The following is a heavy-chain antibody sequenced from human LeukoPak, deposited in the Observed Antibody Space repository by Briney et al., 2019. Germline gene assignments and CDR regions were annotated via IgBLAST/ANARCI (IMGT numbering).Heavy chain of an antibody. J-gene: IGHJ4*02. V-gene: IGHV4-30-2*01. CDR1: GGSFSGYS. D-gene: IGHD3-22*01. CDR3: ACSSGYYRGGPFDY. Sequence: SETLSLTCAVYGGSFSGYSWSWIRQPPGKGLEWIGYIYHSGSTYYNPSLQSRVTISVDRSKNHFSLRLSSVTAADTAVYYCACSSGYYRGGPFDYWGQGTLVTVSS. CDR2: IYHSGST.